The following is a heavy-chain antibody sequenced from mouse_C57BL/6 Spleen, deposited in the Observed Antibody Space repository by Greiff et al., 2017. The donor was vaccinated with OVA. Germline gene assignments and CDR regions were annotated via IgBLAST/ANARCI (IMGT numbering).Heavy chain of an antibody. CDR1: GFSFTSYG. CDR2: IWGDGST. CDR3: AKTHYAWFAY. J-gene: IGHJ3*01. V-gene: IGHV2-3*01. Sequence: VMLVESGPGLLAPSQSLSITCTVSGFSFTSYGVSWVRQPPGKGLEWMGEIWGDGSTNYHSALVTVLSISKDNSRIQVFLKLNSLQTDDTATYYCAKTHYAWFAYWGQGTLGTVSA. D-gene: IGHD1-2*01.